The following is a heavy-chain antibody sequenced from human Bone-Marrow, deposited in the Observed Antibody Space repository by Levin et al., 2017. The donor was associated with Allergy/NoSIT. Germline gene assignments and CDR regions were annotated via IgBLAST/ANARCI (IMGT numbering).Heavy chain of an antibody. J-gene: IGHJ4*02. Sequence: PSETLSLTCSVSGGSLFSYYWTWIRQPAGKGLEWIGRVYASGKTNYNPSLKSRLTMSIDTSKNHFSLRLSSVTAADTGVYYCARVRFMGHFNSSGYYFDSWGQGTQVIVSS. V-gene: IGHV4-4*07. CDR3: ARVRFMGHFNSSGYYFDS. CDR1: GGSLFSYY. D-gene: IGHD3-22*01. CDR2: VYASGKT.